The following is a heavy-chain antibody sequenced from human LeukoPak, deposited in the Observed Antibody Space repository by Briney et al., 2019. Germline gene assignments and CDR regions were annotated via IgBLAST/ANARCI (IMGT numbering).Heavy chain of an antibody. CDR2: INPNSGGT. V-gene: IGHV1-2*02. J-gene: IGHJ5*02. Sequence: ASVKVSCKASGYTFTGYYMHWVRQAPGQGLEWMGWINPNSGGTNYAQKFQGRVTMTRNTSISTAYMELSSLRSEDTAVYYCARGSRDIVVVVAAYNWFDPWGQGTLVTVSS. CDR3: ARGSRDIVVVVAAYNWFDP. D-gene: IGHD2-15*01. CDR1: GYTFTGYY.